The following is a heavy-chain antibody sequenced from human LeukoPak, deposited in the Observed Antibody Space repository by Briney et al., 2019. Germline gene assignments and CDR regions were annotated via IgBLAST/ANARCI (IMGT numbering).Heavy chain of an antibody. V-gene: IGHV1-2*02. CDR1: GYTFTTYY. J-gene: IGHJ4*02. CDR2: INPNSGGT. D-gene: IGHD3-10*01. Sequence: ASVKVSCKASGYTFTTYYMHWVRQAPGQGLEWMGWINPNSGGTNYAQKFQGRVTMTRDTSISTAYMELSRLRSDDTAVYYCARDRIGITMVRGADYWGQGTLVTVSS. CDR3: ARDRIGITMVRGADY.